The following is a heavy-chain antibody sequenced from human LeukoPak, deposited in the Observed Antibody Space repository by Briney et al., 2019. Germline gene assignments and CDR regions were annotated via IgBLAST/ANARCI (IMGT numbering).Heavy chain of an antibody. CDR1: GGSISSSSYY. Sequence: SETLSLTCTVSGGSISSSSYYWGWIRQPPGKGLEWIGSICYSGSTYFNPSLKSRVTISVDTSKNQFSLKLSSVTVADTAVYYCAGEAAAATRSFDCWGQGTLVTVSS. CDR2: ICYSGST. V-gene: IGHV4-39*02. D-gene: IGHD6-13*01. CDR3: AGEAAAATRSFDC. J-gene: IGHJ4*02.